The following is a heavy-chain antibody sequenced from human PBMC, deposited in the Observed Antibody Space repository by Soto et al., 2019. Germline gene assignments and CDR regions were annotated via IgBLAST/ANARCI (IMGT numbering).Heavy chain of an antibody. CDR3: ARGITIFGVEGPRFDP. J-gene: IGHJ5*02. CDR1: GYTFTGYY. D-gene: IGHD3-3*01. CDR2: INPNSGGT. Sequence: ASVKVSCKASGYTFTGYYMHWVRQAPGQGLEWMGWINPNSGGTNYAQKFQGWVTMTRDTSISTAYMELSRLRSDDTAVYYCARGITIFGVEGPRFDPWGQGTLVTVSS. V-gene: IGHV1-2*04.